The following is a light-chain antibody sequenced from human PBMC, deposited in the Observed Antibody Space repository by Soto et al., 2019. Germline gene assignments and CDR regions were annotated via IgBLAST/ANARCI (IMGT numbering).Light chain of an antibody. CDR1: QSVSSN. CDR2: VAS. CDR3: QQYNNWPPWT. Sequence: EIVMTQSPATLSVSPGERATLSCRASQSVSSNLAWYQQKPGQAPRLLIYVASTRPTVIPARFSGSGSGTEFTLTISSLQSEDFAVYYCQQYNNWPPWTLGQGTKVEIK. V-gene: IGKV3-15*01. J-gene: IGKJ1*01.